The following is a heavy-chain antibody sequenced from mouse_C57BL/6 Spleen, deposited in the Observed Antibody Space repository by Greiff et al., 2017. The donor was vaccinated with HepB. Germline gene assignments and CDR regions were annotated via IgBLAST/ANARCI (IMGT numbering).Heavy chain of an antibody. CDR1: GYSFTGYY. D-gene: IGHD1-1*01. V-gene: IGHV1-42*01. J-gene: IGHJ3*01. CDR3: ARGGYYYGSSPWFAY. Sequence: VQLQQSGPELVKPGASVKISCKASGYSFTGYYMNWVKQSPEKSLEWIGEINPSTGGTTYNQKFKAKATLTVDKSSSTAYMQLKSLTSEDSAVYYCARGGYYYGSSPWFAYWGQGTLVTVSA. CDR2: INPSTGGT.